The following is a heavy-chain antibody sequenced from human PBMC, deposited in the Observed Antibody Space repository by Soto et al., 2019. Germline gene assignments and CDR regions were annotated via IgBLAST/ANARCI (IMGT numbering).Heavy chain of an antibody. V-gene: IGHV4-34*01. Sequence: QVQLQQWGARLLKPSETLSLTCAVYGGSFSGYCWTWIRHPPGTGLEWMGDINHSGSPNYNPSLKSRVTISVYTSKNQFSLKLTSVTAAATAVYYCARDKITGLFDYWGQGTLVNVSS. CDR1: GGSFSGYC. CDR3: ARDKITGLFDY. D-gene: IGHD2-8*02. J-gene: IGHJ4*02. CDR2: INHSGSP.